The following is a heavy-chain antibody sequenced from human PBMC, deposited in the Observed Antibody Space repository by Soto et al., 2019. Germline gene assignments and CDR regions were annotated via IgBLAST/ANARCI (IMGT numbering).Heavy chain of an antibody. CDR3: ARQTRYSSGWRGLDY. CDR2: IYYSGST. J-gene: IGHJ4*02. D-gene: IGHD6-19*01. V-gene: IGHV4-59*08. CDR1: GGSISSYY. Sequence: PSETLSLTCTVSGGSISSYYWSWIRQPPGKGLEWIGYIYYSGSTNYNPSLKSRVTISVDTSKNQFSLKLSSVTAADTAVYYCARQTRYSSGWRGLDYWGQGTLVTVSS.